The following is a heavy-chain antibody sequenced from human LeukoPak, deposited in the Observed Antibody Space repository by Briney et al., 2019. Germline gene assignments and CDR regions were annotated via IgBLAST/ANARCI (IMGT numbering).Heavy chain of an antibody. CDR3: ARDIITIFGVEPLHRAFDI. CDR1: GYTFTGYY. Sequence: ASVKVSCKASGYTFTGYYMHWVRQAPGQGLEWMGWINPNSGGTNYAQKFQGRVTMTRDTSISTAYMELSRLRSDDTAVYYCARDIITIFGVEPLHRAFDIWGQGTMVTVSS. V-gene: IGHV1-2*02. J-gene: IGHJ3*02. D-gene: IGHD3-3*01. CDR2: INPNSGGT.